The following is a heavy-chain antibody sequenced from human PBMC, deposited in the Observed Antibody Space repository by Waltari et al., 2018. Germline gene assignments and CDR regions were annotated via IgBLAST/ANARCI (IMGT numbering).Heavy chain of an antibody. CDR1: GFPFSRHS. V-gene: IGHV3-21*01. J-gene: IGHJ4*02. D-gene: IGHD6-19*01. CDR2: ISSSSSYI. Sequence: EVQLVESGGGLVKPGGSLRLSCAASGFPFSRHSLHVVRQAPGKGLEWVSSISSSSSYIYYADSVKGRFTISRDNAKNSLYLQMNSLRAEDTAVYYCARAQQWLVHPPWDYWGQGTLVTVSS. CDR3: ARAQQWLVHPPWDY.